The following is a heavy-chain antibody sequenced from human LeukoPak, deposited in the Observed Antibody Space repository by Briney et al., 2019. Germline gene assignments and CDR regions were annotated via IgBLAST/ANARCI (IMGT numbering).Heavy chain of an antibody. D-gene: IGHD7-27*01. Sequence: PGGSLRLSCVASGFPFSSYWMTWVRQAPGKGLEWVGRIKSKPDGGTTDYAAPVKGRFTISRDDSKETVFLQMNSLKIEDTAIYYCSTGWGFDLWGRGALVTVSS. V-gene: IGHV3-15*01. CDR2: IKSKPDGGTT. J-gene: IGHJ2*01. CDR1: GFPFSSYW. CDR3: STGWGFDL.